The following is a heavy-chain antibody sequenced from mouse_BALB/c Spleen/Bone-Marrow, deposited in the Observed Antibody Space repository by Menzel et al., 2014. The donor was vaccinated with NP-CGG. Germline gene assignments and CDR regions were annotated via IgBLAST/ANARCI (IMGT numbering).Heavy chain of an antibody. CDR2: IWSGGST. CDR3: ARQPLRRHAMDY. CDR1: GFSLTSYG. Sequence: VQVVESGPGLVQPSQSLSITCTVSGFSLTSYGVRWVRQPPGKGLEWLGVIWSGGSTDYNAAFISRLSISKDNSKSQVFFKMNSLQADDTAIYYCARQPLRRHAMDYWGQGTSVTVSS. D-gene: IGHD1-2*01. V-gene: IGHV2-4*02. J-gene: IGHJ4*01.